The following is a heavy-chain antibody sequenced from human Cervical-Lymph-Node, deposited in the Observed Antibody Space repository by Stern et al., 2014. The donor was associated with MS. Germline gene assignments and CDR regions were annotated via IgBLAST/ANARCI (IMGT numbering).Heavy chain of an antibody. CDR3: ARHGDTSFVY. CDR1: GGSISSYY. D-gene: IGHD2-21*02. J-gene: IGHJ4*02. V-gene: IGHV4-59*08. Sequence: VQLVESDPGLVKPSETLSLTCTVSGGSISSYYWSWIRQPPGKGLEWIGYIYYIGTTNYNPSLKSRVTISVDTSKNQFSLRLSSVSVADTAVYYCARHGDTSFVYWGQGTLVTISS. CDR2: IYYIGTT.